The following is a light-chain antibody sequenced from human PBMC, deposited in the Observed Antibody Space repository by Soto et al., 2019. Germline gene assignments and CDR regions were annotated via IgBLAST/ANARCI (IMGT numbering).Light chain of an antibody. Sequence: EIVLTQSPGTLSLSPWERVTLSCRASQSVSSSYLAWYQQKPGQAPRLLIHGASSRATGIPDRISGSGSGTDFTLTISRREPADFAVYYCQQYGSSPITFGQGTKVDIK. CDR1: QSVSSSY. CDR2: GAS. V-gene: IGKV3-20*01. CDR3: QQYGSSPIT. J-gene: IGKJ1*01.